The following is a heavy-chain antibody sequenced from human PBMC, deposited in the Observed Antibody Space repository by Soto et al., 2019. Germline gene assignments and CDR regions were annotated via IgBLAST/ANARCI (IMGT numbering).Heavy chain of an antibody. Sequence: QVQLVESGGGVVQPGRSLRLSCAASGFTFSSYGMHWVRQAPGTGLEWVAVISYDGSNKYYEDSVKGRFTISRDNAKNTLYLQMNSLRAEDTAVYYCAKDMGRKLALDYWGQGTLVTVSA. J-gene: IGHJ4*02. D-gene: IGHD3-10*01. CDR3: AKDMGRKLALDY. CDR2: ISYDGSNK. CDR1: GFTFSSYG. V-gene: IGHV3-30*18.